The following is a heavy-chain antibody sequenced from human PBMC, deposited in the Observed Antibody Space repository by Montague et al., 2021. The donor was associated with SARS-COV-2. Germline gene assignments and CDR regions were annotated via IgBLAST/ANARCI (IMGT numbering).Heavy chain of an antibody. D-gene: IGHD3-16*02. J-gene: IGHJ5*02. CDR3: ARGYDYVWGSYRYLHWLDP. Sequence: SETLSLTCAVYAGSFSGYYWSWIRQPPGKGLEWIGEINHCGSTNYNPSLKSRVTISVDTSKNQFSLKLSSVTAADTAVYYCARGYDYVWGSYRYLHWLDPWGQGTLVTVSS. CDR1: AGSFSGYY. CDR2: INHCGST. V-gene: IGHV4-34*01.